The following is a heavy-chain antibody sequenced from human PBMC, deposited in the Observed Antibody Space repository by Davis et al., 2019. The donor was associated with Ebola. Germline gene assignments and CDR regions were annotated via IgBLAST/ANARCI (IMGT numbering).Heavy chain of an antibody. CDR1: GFTFSNYA. Sequence: GESLKISCAASGFTFSNYAMGWVRQAPGKGLEWVSTITNGGRSTYFADSVKGRFAISRDNSRNTLYLQMNSLRAEDTAVYFCAKQPASLLCFDYWGLGTLVTVSS. V-gene: IGHV3-23*01. D-gene: IGHD2-2*02. J-gene: IGHJ4*02. CDR3: AKQPASLLCFDY. CDR2: ITNGGRST.